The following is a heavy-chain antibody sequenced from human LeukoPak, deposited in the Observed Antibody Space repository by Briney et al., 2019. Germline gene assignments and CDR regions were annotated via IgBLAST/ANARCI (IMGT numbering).Heavy chain of an antibody. CDR1: GGSISSGGYY. V-gene: IGHV4-30-2*01. D-gene: IGHD3-10*01. CDR3: ARGRRAYDY. CDR2: IYHSGST. Sequence: PSQTLSLTCAVSGGSISSGGYYWSWIRQPPGKGLEWIGYIYHSGSTYYNPSLKSRVTISVDRSKNQFSLKLSSVTAADTAVYYCARGRRAYDYWGQGTLVTVSS. J-gene: IGHJ4*02.